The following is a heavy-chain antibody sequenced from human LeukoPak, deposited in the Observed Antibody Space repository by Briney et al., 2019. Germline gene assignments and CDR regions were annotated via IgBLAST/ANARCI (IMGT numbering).Heavy chain of an antibody. V-gene: IGHV3-33*01. CDR3: ATPFGDSPGYGMDV. Sequence: PGGSLRLSCAASGFTFSSYGMHWVRQAPGKGLEWVAVIWYDGSNKYYADSVKRRFTISRDNSKNTLYLQMNSLRAEDTALYYCATPFGDSPGYGMDVWGKGTTVTVSS. CDR1: GFTFSSYG. CDR2: IWYDGSNK. D-gene: IGHD2-21*02. J-gene: IGHJ6*04.